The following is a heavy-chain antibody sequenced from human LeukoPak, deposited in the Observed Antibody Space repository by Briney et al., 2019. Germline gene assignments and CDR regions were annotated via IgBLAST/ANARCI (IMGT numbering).Heavy chain of an antibody. D-gene: IGHD5-12*01. J-gene: IGHJ4*02. V-gene: IGHV3-74*01. CDR2: VNSDGSWT. CDR3: ARSRAGLRLRGYFDY. CDR1: GNYW. Sequence: PGGSLRLSCAASGNYWMHWVRQAPGKGLVWVSHVNSDGSWTSYADSVKGRFTISKDNAKNTVYLQMNSLRAEDTAVYYCARSRAGLRLRGYFDYCGQGTLVTVSS.